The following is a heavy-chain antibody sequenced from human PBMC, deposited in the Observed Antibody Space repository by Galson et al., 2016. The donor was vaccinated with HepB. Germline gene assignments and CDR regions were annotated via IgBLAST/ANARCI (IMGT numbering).Heavy chain of an antibody. Sequence: SLRLPCAASGFTFSSYSMNRVRQAPGKGLEWVSYINNRSSRIYYADSVKGRFTISRDNAKNSLYLQMNSLRDEDTALYYCALRGGAWGQGTLVTVSS. V-gene: IGHV3-48*02. D-gene: IGHD3-16*01. J-gene: IGHJ4*02. CDR1: GFTFSSYS. CDR2: INNRSSRI. CDR3: ALRGGA.